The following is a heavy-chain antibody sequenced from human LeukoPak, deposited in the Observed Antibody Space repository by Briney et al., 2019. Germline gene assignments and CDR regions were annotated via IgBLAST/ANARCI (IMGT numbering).Heavy chain of an antibody. Sequence: GGSLRPSCAASGFTFSSYAMHWVRQAPGKGLEYVSAISSNGGSTYYANSVKGRFTISRDNSKNTLYLQMGSLRAEDMAVYYCARVSGYGDSYYFDCWGQGTLVTVSS. V-gene: IGHV3-64*01. D-gene: IGHD4-17*01. CDR1: GFTFSSYA. CDR2: ISSNGGST. J-gene: IGHJ4*02. CDR3: ARVSGYGDSYYFDC.